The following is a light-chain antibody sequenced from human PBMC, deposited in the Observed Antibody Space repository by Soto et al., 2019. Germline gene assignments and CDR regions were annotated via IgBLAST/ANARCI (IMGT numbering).Light chain of an antibody. Sequence: DIVMTQSPLSLPVTPGDPASISFRSSQSLLHSNGYNYLDWYLQKPGQSPQLLIYLGSNRASGVPDRFSGSGSGTDFTLTISSLEPEDFAVYYCQQRSNCLFGQGTRLEIK. V-gene: IGKV2-28*01. J-gene: IGKJ5*01. CDR2: LGS. CDR3: QQRSNCL. CDR1: QSLLHSNGYNY.